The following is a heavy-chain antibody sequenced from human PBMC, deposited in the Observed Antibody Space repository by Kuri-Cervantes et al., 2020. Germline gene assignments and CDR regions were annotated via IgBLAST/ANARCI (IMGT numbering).Heavy chain of an antibody. V-gene: IGHV4-59*01. J-gene: IGHJ4*02. Sequence: ESLKISCTVSGGSISSYYWSWIRQPPGKGLEWIGYIYYSGSTNYNPSLKSRVTISVDTSKNQFSLKLSSVTAADTAVYYCARVAGSSWYEATYYFDYWGQGTLVTVSS. CDR1: GGSISSYY. CDR2: IYYSGST. CDR3: ARVAGSSWYEATYYFDY. D-gene: IGHD6-13*01.